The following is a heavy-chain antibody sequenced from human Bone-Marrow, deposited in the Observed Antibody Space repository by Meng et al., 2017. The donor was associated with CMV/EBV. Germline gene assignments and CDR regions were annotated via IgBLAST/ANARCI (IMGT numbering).Heavy chain of an antibody. Sequence: GGSLRLSCAASGFTFSNAWMSWVRQVPGKGPEWVARIKRRVDGGTTDYAAPVKGRFTVSRDDSTTTLYLQMNSLKAEDTAVCYCTTDAALLPYYFTYWGQGTLVTVSS. CDR1: GFTFSNAW. D-gene: IGHD3-10*01. CDR3: TTDAALLPYYFTY. CDR2: IKRRVDGGTT. V-gene: IGHV3-15*01. J-gene: IGHJ4*02.